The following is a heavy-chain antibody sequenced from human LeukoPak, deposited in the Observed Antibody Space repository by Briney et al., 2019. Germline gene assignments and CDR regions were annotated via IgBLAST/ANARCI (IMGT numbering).Heavy chain of an antibody. CDR3: ARDGCGGDCSSDAFDI. CDR1: GFTFSSYS. V-gene: IGHV3-48*02. CDR2: ISSSSSTI. D-gene: IGHD2-21*02. J-gene: IGHJ3*02. Sequence: PGGSLRLSCAASGFTFSSYSMNWVRQAPGKGLEWVSYISSSSSTIYYADSVKGRFTISRDNAKNSLYLQMNSLRDEDTAVYYCARDGCGGDCSSDAFDIWGQGTMVTVSS.